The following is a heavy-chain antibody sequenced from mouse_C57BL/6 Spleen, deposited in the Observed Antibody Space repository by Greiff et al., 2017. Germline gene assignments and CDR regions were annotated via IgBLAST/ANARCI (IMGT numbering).Heavy chain of an antibody. CDR3: ASDSSVPVAMCY. Sequence: VQLQQSGAELVKPGASVKVSCKASGYTFTSYWMHWVKQRPGQGLEWIGRIPPSDSDTNYNQKFKGEATLTVDKSSSTAYMQLSSLTSEDSAVYYGASDSSVPVAMCYWGQGTSVTVSS. CDR1: GYTFTSYW. D-gene: IGHD3-2*02. CDR2: IPPSDSDT. V-gene: IGHV1-74*01. J-gene: IGHJ4*01.